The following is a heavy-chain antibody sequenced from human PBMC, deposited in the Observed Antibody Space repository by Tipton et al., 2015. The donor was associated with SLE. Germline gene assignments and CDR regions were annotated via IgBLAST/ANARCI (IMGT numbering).Heavy chain of an antibody. Sequence: SLRLSCVASGFTFSGSTIHWVRQVPGKGLDWVALISDDGTNKYYADSVKGRSTISRDNSKNTVYLQMNSLRVEDTAVYYCARDIVGTRDFDYWGQGTLVTVSS. V-gene: IGHV3-30*04. J-gene: IGHJ4*02. CDR3: ARDIVGTRDFDY. D-gene: IGHD1-26*01. CDR1: GFTFSGST. CDR2: ISDDGTNK.